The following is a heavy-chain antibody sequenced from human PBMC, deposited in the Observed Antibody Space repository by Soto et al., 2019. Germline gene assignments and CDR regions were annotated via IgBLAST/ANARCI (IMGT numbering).Heavy chain of an antibody. V-gene: IGHV4-34*01. CDR2: INHSGST. CDR1: GGSFSGYY. D-gene: IGHD3-10*01. Sequence: PSETLSLTCAVYGGSFSGYYWSWIRQPPGKGLEWIGEINHSGSTNYNPSLKSRVTISVDTSKNQFSLKLSSVTAADTAVYYCASSLVEVRGVIYYWGQGTLVTVSS. J-gene: IGHJ4*02. CDR3: ASSLVEVRGVIYY.